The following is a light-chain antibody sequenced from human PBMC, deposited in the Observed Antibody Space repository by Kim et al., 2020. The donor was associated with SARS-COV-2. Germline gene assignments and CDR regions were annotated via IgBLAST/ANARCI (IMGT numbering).Light chain of an antibody. V-gene: IGLV3-21*04. J-gene: IGLJ2*01. CDR1: NIGSKS. Sequence: SYELTQPPSVSVAPGKTARITCGGNNIGSKSVHWYQQKPGQAPVLVIYYDSDRPSGIPERFSGSNSGNTATLTISRVEAGDEADYYCQMWDGSSDHVVFG. CDR2: YDS. CDR3: QMWDGSSDHVV.